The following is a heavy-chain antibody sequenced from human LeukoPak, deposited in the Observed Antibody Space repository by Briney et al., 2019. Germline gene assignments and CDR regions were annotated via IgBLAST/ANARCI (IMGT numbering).Heavy chain of an antibody. CDR2: IYPRDGST. V-gene: IGHV1-46*01. J-gene: IGHJ4*02. CDR3: ARDQEGFDY. Sequence: ASVKVSCKASGYTFTSNYIHWLRQAPGQGLEWMGMIYPRDGSTSYAQKFQGRVTVTRDTSTSTVHMELSGLRSEDTAVYYCARDQEGFDYWGQGTLVTVSS. CDR1: GYTFTSNY.